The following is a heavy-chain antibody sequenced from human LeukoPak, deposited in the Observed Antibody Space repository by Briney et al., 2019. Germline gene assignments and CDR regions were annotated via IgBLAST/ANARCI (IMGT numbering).Heavy chain of an antibody. V-gene: IGHV3-7*01. D-gene: IGHD2-2*01. CDR1: GFTFSSYG. CDR3: ARSLGYCSSTSCSPTGWFDP. J-gene: IGHJ5*02. Sequence: GGSLRLSCAAAGFTFSSYGMSWGRQAPGKGLEWVANIKQDGSDKYYVDSVKGRFTISRDNAKNSLSLQMNSLSAEDTAVYYCARSLGYCSSTSCSPTGWFDPWGQGTLVTVSS. CDR2: IKQDGSDK.